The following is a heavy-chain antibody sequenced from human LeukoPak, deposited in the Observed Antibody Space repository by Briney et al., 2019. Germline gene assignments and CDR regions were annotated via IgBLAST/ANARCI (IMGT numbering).Heavy chain of an antibody. CDR3: AASSGVTLGRF. Sequence: PSETLSLTCTDSGGSISSGANYYNWIRQHPGKGLEWIGYIYYTGITSYNPSLKSRVTMSVDTSMNQLSLKLTSLTAADTAVYYCAASSGVTLGRFWGQGTLVTVSS. CDR1: GGSISSGANY. J-gene: IGHJ4*02. V-gene: IGHV4-31*03. D-gene: IGHD3-16*01. CDR2: IYYTGIT.